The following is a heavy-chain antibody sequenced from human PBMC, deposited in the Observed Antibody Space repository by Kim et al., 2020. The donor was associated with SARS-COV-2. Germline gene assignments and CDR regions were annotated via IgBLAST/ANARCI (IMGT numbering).Heavy chain of an antibody. D-gene: IGHD6-6*01. J-gene: IGHJ3*02. CDR3: ARGTLYSSSSLTFDI. Sequence: ASVKVSCKASGYTFPSYDLNWVRQAAGQGLEWMGWMNPNSGNTGYAQKFQGRVALTRDTSISTAYMELSSLRSEDTAVYYCARGTLYSSSSLTFDIWGQGTMVTASS. V-gene: IGHV1-8*01. CDR1: GYTFPSYD. CDR2: MNPNSGNT.